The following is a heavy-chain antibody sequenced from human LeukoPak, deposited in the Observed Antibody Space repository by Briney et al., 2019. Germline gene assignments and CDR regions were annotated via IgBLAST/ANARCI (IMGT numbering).Heavy chain of an antibody. V-gene: IGHV4-59*01. Sequence: SETLSLTCTVSGGSISSYYWSWIRQPPGKGLEWIGYIYYSESTNYNPSLKSRVTISVDTSKNQFSLKLSSVTAADTAVYYCARDPYWDDAFDIWGQGTMVTVSS. CDR3: ARDPYWDDAFDI. CDR2: IYYSEST. J-gene: IGHJ3*02. CDR1: GGSISSYY. D-gene: IGHD2-8*02.